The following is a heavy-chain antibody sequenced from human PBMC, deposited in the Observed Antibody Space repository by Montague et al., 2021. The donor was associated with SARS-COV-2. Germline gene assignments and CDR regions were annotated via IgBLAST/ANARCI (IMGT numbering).Heavy chain of an antibody. V-gene: IGHV2-26*01. D-gene: IGHD3-16*02. CDR3: ARIRSDPPLLYLGVWDYYFDF. CDR1: GFSLNNRLG. Sequence: ALVKPRQTLTLTCTVSGFSLNNRLGVTWIRQPPGKALEWLAHIFLNGEQSVTTSLKTRVTVSRDTSKNQVVLSMTNVDPADTATYYCARIRSDPPLLYLGVWDYYFDFWGQGILVSVSS. J-gene: IGHJ4*02. CDR2: IFLNGEQ.